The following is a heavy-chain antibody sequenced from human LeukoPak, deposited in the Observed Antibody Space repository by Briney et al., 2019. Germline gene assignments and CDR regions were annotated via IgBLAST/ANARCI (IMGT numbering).Heavy chain of an antibody. CDR3: AKDRGYSGYDSGAYYYYYGMDV. Sequence: PGGSLRLCCAASGFTFDDYAMHWVRQAPGKGLEWVSLISWDGGSTYYADSVKGRFTISRDNSKNSLYLQMNSLRAEDTALYYCAKDRGYSGYDSGAYYYYYGMDVWGKGTTVTVSS. D-gene: IGHD5-12*01. V-gene: IGHV3-43D*04. CDR1: GFTFDDYA. J-gene: IGHJ6*04. CDR2: ISWDGGST.